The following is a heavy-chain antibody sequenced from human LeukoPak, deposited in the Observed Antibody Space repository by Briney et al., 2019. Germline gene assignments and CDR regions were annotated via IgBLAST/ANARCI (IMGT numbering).Heavy chain of an antibody. V-gene: IGHV4-61*01. D-gene: IGHD3-3*01. CDR2: VYYNGNF. Sequence: SETLSLTCTVSGGSVSSGLHYWNWIRQPPGKGLEWMGYVYYNGNFNYNPSLESRVTMSLDTSKNQFSLRLSSVTAADTAVYYCARELNYDFWSGYYPYYYYYMDVWGKGTTVTVSS. CDR3: ARELNYDFWSGYYPYYYYYMDV. J-gene: IGHJ6*03. CDR1: GGSVSSGLHY.